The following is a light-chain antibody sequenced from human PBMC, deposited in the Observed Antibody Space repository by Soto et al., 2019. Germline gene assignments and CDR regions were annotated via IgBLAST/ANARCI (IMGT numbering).Light chain of an antibody. J-gene: IGKJ4*01. CDR3: QHRNDWPFT. CDR1: QSVYSY. Sequence: EVVLTQSPATLSLSPGERATLSCRASQSVYSYLAWYQQKPGQPPRLLISDVSNRATGIPARFSGSGYGTDFTLTISSLEPDDFAVYYCQHRNDWPFTFGGGTKVAIK. CDR2: DVS. V-gene: IGKV3-11*01.